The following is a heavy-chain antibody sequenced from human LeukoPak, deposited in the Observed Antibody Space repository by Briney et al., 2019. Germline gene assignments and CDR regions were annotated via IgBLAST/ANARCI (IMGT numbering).Heavy chain of an antibody. CDR1: GFTFSTFA. CDR2: ISTSSSYI. V-gene: IGHV3-21*01. CDR3: ARGADGVSSNSRGWFDP. D-gene: IGHD2-15*01. J-gene: IGHJ5*02. Sequence: PGGSLRLSCAASGFTFSTFAMNWVRQAPGKGLEWVSSISTSSSYIYYADSVKGRFTISRDNAKNSLYLQMNSLRAEDTAVYSCARGADGVSSNSRGWFDPWGQGTLVTVSS.